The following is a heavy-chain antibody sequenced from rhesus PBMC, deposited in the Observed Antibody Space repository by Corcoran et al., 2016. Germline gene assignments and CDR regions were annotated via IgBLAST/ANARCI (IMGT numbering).Heavy chain of an antibody. Sequence: QVQLQESGPGLVKPSETLSLTCAVSGGSISSGYGWSWIRQPPGKGLEWIGLIYGCIGSTTYNPTLKSRITNSKDTSKNQFPLKLSAGTAAATAVYYCATNTFTYNSSDVWGRGVLVTVSS. J-gene: IGHJ5-2*02. V-gene: IGHV4S7*01. CDR3: ATNTFTYNSSDV. CDR1: GGSISSGYG. D-gene: IGHD4-23*01. CDR2: IYGCIGST.